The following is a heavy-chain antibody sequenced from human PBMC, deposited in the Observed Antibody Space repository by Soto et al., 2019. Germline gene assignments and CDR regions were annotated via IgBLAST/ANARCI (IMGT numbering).Heavy chain of an antibody. D-gene: IGHD2-21*02. Sequence: QLQLRESGPGLVQPSESVSLTCTVSGGSITSRDNYWGWIRQPPGKGLEWLGTVYHSGRAYYNPSLNSRVTMSVDTSKNEFSLTLNSLTAADTSVYYCARLIPYCGGDCYSVGAFDIWGQGKMVTVSS. J-gene: IGHJ3*02. CDR2: VYHSGRA. V-gene: IGHV4-39*01. CDR1: GGSITSRDNY. CDR3: ARLIPYCGGDCYSVGAFDI.